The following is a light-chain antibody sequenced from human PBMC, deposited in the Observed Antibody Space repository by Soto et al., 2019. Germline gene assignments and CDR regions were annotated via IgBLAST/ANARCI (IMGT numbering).Light chain of an antibody. V-gene: IGKV3-20*01. CDR1: QTISRNY. CDR3: QQYVSWT. CDR2: GTS. Sequence: EIVLTQSPGTLSGSPGERATLSCRASQTISRNYLAWYQQKPGQAPSLLIYGTSSRATGIPDRFSGSGAGTDFTRTISRLEREDSAIYYGQQYVSWTFCQGTKVEIK. J-gene: IGKJ1*01.